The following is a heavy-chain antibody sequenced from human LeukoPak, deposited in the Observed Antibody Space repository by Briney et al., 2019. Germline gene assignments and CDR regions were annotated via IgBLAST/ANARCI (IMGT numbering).Heavy chain of an antibody. CDR2: IYHSGST. D-gene: IGHD6-6*01. CDR1: GGSISSGGYY. Sequence: SETLSLTCTVSGGSISSGGYYWSWIRQPPGKGLEWIGYIYHSGSTYYNPSXKSRVTISVDRSKNQFSLKLSSVTAADTAVYYCAXXSSSXXGXDAFDIWGQGTMVTVSS. V-gene: IGHV4-30-2*01. J-gene: IGHJ3*02. CDR3: AXXSSSXXGXDAFDI.